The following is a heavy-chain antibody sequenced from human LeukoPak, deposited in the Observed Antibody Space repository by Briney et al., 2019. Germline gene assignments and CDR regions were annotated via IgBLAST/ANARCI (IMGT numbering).Heavy chain of an antibody. D-gene: IGHD3-16*01. CDR1: GFTVSSYY. V-gene: IGHV3-53*01. CDR3: ARDRGSSSRYFDY. J-gene: IGHJ4*02. Sequence: GGSLRLSCAVSGFTVSSYYMIWVRQAPGKGLGWVSLIYSDGTTYYADSVKGRFTISRDNSKNTLYLQMNSLRAEDTAVYYCARDRGSSSRYFDYWGRGTLVTVSS. CDR2: IYSDGTT.